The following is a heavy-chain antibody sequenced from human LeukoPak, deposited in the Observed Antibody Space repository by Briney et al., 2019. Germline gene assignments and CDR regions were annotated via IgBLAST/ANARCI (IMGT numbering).Heavy chain of an antibody. CDR1: GFTFSGYG. CDR3: AKDSSRNYFDY. V-gene: IGHV3-30*02. CDR2: IRYDGGSK. J-gene: IGHJ4*02. Sequence: GGSLRLSCAASGFTFSGYGMHWVRQAPGKGLEWVAFIRYDGGSKYYADSVKGRFTISRDNSKNTLYLQMNSLRAEDTAVYYCAKDSSRNYFDYWGQGTLVTVSS.